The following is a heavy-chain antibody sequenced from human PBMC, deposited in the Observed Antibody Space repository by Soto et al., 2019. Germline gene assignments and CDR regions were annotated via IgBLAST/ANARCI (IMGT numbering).Heavy chain of an antibody. D-gene: IGHD3-9*01. J-gene: IGHJ4*02. CDR3: VRSGGGDFDWLFPFDY. CDR1: GYSLADSC. Sequence: GESLKISCRASGYSLADSCIGWVRQMPGKGLEWLGLIYPGDSDTRYSPSFQGQVTISADKSISTAYLQWSSLKASDTAMYYCVRSGGGDFDWLFPFDYWGQGTLVTVSS. V-gene: IGHV5-51*01. CDR2: IYPGDSDT.